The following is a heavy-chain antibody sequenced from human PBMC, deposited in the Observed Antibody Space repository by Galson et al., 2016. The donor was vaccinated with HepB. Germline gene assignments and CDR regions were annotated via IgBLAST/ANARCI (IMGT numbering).Heavy chain of an antibody. CDR2: TYYRSKWYN. J-gene: IGHJ6*02. CDR1: GDSVSSNSAT. Sequence: CAISGDSVSSNSATWNWIRQSPSRGLEWLGRTYYRSKWYNDYAVSVKSRITINSDTSKKQFSLQLNSVTPEDTALYYCASGHFGNYYHAMDVWGQGTTVTVSS. CDR3: ASGHFGNYYHAMDV. V-gene: IGHV6-1*01. D-gene: IGHD3-3*02.